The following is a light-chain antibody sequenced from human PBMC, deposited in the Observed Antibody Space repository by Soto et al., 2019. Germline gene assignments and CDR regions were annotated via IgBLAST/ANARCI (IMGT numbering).Light chain of an antibody. Sequence: QSVLTQPASVSGSPGQSIPISCPGTSSDVGAYNFVSWYQHHPGRAPKVIIYEVTIRPSGVSNRFSGSKSGNTASLTISGLQAEDEADYYCSSYTTSAPYVFGSGTKV. CDR1: SSDVGAYNF. CDR3: SSYTTSAPYV. CDR2: EVT. J-gene: IGLJ1*01. V-gene: IGLV2-14*01.